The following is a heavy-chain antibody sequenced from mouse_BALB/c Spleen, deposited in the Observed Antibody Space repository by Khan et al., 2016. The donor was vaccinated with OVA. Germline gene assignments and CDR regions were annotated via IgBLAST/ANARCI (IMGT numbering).Heavy chain of an antibody. J-gene: IGHJ2*01. CDR2: ISYSGNT. V-gene: IGHV3-2*02. Sequence: VQLQQSGPGLVKPSQSLSLTCTVTGYSITSDYAWNWIRQFPGNKLEWLGYISYSGNTKYNPSLKSRISVTRDTSKNQCFLQLNSVTTEDTATYYCARVHGGDFDYWGQGTTLTVSS. CDR1: GYSITSDYA. CDR3: ARVHGGDFDY.